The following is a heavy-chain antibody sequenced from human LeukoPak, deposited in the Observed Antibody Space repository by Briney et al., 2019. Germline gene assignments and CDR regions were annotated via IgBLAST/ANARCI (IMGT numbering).Heavy chain of an antibody. J-gene: IGHJ4*02. V-gene: IGHV3-48*03. CDR3: ARAPLRYFDRPYYFDY. Sequence: PGGSLRLSCAASGFTFSSYEMNWVRQAPGKGLEGVSYISSSGNTIYYADSVKGRFTMSRDNAKNSLYLQMNSLRAEDTAVYYCARAPLRYFDRPYYFDYWGQGTLVTVSS. CDR1: GFTFSSYE. D-gene: IGHD3-9*01. CDR2: ISSSGNTI.